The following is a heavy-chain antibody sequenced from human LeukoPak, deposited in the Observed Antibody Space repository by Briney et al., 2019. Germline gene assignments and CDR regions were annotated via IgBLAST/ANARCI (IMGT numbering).Heavy chain of an antibody. Sequence: PGGSLGLSCAASGFTFSSYWMSWVRQAPGKGLEWVANIKQDGSEKYYVDSVKGRFTISRDNSKNTLYLQMNSLRAEDTAVYYCAKDRYYDILTGYSIPRAFDIWGQGTMVTVSS. D-gene: IGHD3-9*01. V-gene: IGHV3-7*03. CDR2: IKQDGSEK. CDR1: GFTFSSYW. J-gene: IGHJ3*02. CDR3: AKDRYYDILTGYSIPRAFDI.